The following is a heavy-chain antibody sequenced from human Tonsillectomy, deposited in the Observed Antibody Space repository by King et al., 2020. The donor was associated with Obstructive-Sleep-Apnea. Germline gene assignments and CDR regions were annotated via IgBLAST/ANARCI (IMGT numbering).Heavy chain of an antibody. J-gene: IGHJ6*02. V-gene: IGHV4-31*03. Sequence: VQLQESGPGLVKPSQTLSLTCTVSGGSISSGGYYWRWIRQHPGKGLEWIGYIYYSGSTYYNPSLKSRVTISVDTSKNQFSLKLSSVTAADTAVYYCASSRDSYGSGGMDVWGQGTTVTVSS. CDR3: ASSRDSYGSGGMDV. CDR2: IYYSGST. D-gene: IGHD5-18*01. CDR1: GGSISSGGYY.